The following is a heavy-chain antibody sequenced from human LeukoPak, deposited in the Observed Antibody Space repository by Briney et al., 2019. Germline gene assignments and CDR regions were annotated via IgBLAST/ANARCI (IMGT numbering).Heavy chain of an antibody. CDR3: ATWGIAAAGTDY. Sequence: GGSLRLSCAASGFTFSSYSMNWVRQAPGKGLEWVSSISSSSSYIYYADSVKGRFTISRDNAKNSLYLQMNSLRAEDTAVYYCATWGIAAAGTDYWGQGTLVTVSS. CDR1: GFTFSSYS. V-gene: IGHV3-21*01. D-gene: IGHD6-13*01. CDR2: ISSSSSYI. J-gene: IGHJ4*02.